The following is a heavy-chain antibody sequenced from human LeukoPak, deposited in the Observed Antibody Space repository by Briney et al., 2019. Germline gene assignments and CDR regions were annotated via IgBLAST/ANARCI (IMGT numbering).Heavy chain of an antibody. V-gene: IGHV4-39*07. D-gene: IGHD3-22*01. CDR1: GGSISSSSYY. CDR2: IYYSGST. Sequence: PSETLSLTCTVSGGSISSSSYYWGWIRQPPGKGLEWIGSIYYSGSTYYNPSLKSRVTISVDTSKNQFSLKLSSMTAADTAVYYCARVSGFDDYYDSSAGDAFDIWGQGTMVTVSS. J-gene: IGHJ3*02. CDR3: ARVSGFDDYYDSSAGDAFDI.